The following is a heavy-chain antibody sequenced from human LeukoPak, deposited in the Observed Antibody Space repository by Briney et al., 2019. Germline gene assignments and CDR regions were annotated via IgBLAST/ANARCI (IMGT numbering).Heavy chain of an antibody. CDR2: ISSDGSST. Sequence: TGGSLRLSCAASGFTFSSYWMHWVRQAPGKGLVWVSRISSDGSSTSYADSVKGRFTISRDNAKNTLYLQMNSLRAEDTAVYYCAMNTEYCTNGVCSIDYWGQGTLVTVSS. V-gene: IGHV3-74*01. J-gene: IGHJ4*02. CDR1: GFTFSSYW. CDR3: AMNTEYCTNGVCSIDY. D-gene: IGHD2-8*01.